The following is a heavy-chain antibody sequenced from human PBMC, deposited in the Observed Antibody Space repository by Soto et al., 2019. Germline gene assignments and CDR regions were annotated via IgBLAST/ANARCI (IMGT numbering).Heavy chain of an antibody. CDR3: AKESLFLVYAAHFDY. CDR2: MNPNSGNT. CDR1: GYTFTSYD. Sequence: ASVKVSCKASGYTFTSYDINWVRQATGQGLEWMGWMNPNSGNTGYAQKFQGRVTMTRNTSISTAYMELSSLRAEDTAVYYCAKESLFLVYAAHFDYWGQGTMVIVSS. V-gene: IGHV1-8*01. D-gene: IGHD2-8*01. J-gene: IGHJ4*02.